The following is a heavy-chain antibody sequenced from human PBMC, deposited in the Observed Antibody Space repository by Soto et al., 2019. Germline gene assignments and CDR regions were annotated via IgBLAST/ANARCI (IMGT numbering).Heavy chain of an antibody. J-gene: IGHJ3*02. CDR2: IYSGSNS. CDR3: AREGDAFDI. V-gene: IGHV3-53*01. Sequence: EVQLVESGGGLIQPGGSLRLSCAASGVTVSNHYMNWVRQPPGKGLEWISIIYSGSNSYYADSVKGRFTISRDNSKNTLYLQMNSLRVEDTAVYYCAREGDAFDIWGQGTMVTVSS. CDR1: GVTVSNHY.